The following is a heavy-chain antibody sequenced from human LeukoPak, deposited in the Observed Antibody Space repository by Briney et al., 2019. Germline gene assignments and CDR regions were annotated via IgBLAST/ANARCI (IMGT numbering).Heavy chain of an antibody. J-gene: IGHJ4*02. D-gene: IGHD6-6*01. CDR3: ARVQGIAARPFEK. V-gene: IGHV3-66*01. CDR1: GFAVSGNH. Sequence: GGSLRLSCAASGFAVSGNHMSWVRQAPGKGLEWVSLLERGGNTNYADSVKGRFTISRDNSKNTLYLQMNSLRAEDTAVYYCARVQGIAARPFEKWGQGTLVTVSS. CDR2: LERGGNT.